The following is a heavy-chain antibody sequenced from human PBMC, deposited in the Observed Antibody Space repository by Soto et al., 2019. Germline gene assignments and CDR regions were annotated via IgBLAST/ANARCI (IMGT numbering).Heavy chain of an antibody. V-gene: IGHV3-23*01. CDR2: ISGRGDDT. CDR3: ARAQPTYSSSYFDY. Sequence: EVQLLESGGDLVQPGGSLRLPCAASGFTFSSYAISWGRQAPGKGLEWVSTISGRGDDTYYTDSVKGRFTIFRDNSKNALYVHMNSLRAEDTAVYYCARAQPTYSSSYFDYWGQGTLVTVSS. J-gene: IGHJ4*02. D-gene: IGHD3-22*01. CDR1: GFTFSSYA.